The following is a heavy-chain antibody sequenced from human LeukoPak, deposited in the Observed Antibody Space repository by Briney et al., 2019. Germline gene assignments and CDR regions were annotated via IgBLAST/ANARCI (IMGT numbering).Heavy chain of an antibody. CDR2: INAGNGNT. J-gene: IGHJ4*02. D-gene: IGHD6-19*01. CDR1: GYTFTSYA. CDR3: ARGGSLAVAPHQYYFDY. Sequence: ASVKVSCTASGYTFTSYAMHWVRQAPGQRLEWMGWINAGNGNTKYSQKFQGRVTITRDTSASTAYMELSSLRSEDTAVYYCARGGSLAVAPHQYYFDYWGQGTLVTVSS. V-gene: IGHV1-3*01.